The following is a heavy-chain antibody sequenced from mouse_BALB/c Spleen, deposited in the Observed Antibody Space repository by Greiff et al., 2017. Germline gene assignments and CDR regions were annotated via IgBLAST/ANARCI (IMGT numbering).Heavy chain of an antibody. CDR2: INPNNGGT. D-gene: IGHD4-1*01. CDR3: ARCANWDDWYAMDY. Sequence: EVQLQQSGPELVKPGASVKIPCKASGYTFTDYNMDWVKQSHGKSLEWIGDINPNNGGTIYNQKFKGKATLTVDKSSSTAYMELRSLTSEDTAVYYCARCANWDDWYAMDYWGQGTSVTVSS. V-gene: IGHV1-18*01. CDR1: GYTFTDYN. J-gene: IGHJ4*01.